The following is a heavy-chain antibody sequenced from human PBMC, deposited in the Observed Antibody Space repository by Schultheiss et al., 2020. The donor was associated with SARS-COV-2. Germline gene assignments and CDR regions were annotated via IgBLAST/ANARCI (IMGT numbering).Heavy chain of an antibody. CDR3: ARDRIDCSSTSCYLSWFDP. CDR1: GGSFSGYY. J-gene: IGHJ5*02. Sequence: SQTLSLTCAVYGGSFSGYYWSWIRQPPGKGLEWIGYIYYSGSTNYNPSLKSRVTISVDTSKNQFSLKLSSVTAADTAVYYCARDRIDCSSTSCYLSWFDPWGQGTLVTVSS. CDR2: IYYSGST. D-gene: IGHD2-2*01. V-gene: IGHV4-59*01.